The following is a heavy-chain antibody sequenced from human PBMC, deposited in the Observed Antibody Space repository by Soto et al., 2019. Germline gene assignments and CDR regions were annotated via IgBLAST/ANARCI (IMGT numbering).Heavy chain of an antibody. CDR3: ARRHGYNYDY. Sequence: QVQLVESGGGVVQPGSSLRLSCAASGFSFSNYDMHWVRQAPGKGLEWVALIWYDGSDKNYVDSVKGRFTISRDNSKSTLYLQMNSLRVEDTAVYYCARRHGYNYDYWGQGTLVTVSS. CDR1: GFSFSNYD. J-gene: IGHJ4*02. D-gene: IGHD5-12*01. V-gene: IGHV3-33*01. CDR2: IWYDGSDK.